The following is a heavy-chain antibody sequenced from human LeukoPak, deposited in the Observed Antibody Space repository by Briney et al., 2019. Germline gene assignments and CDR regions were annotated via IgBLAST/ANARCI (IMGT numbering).Heavy chain of an antibody. CDR1: GFTFIRYA. Sequence: GGSLRLSCAVSGFTFIRYAMSWVRQAPGKGLDWVSVISGSGDSTHYADSVNGRFTISRDNSENTLHLQMSSVRVEDTAIYYCTTLSDAIAAAGTRNYWGQGTLVTVSS. D-gene: IGHD6-13*01. CDR2: ISGSGDST. CDR3: TTLSDAIAAAGTRNY. J-gene: IGHJ4*02. V-gene: IGHV3-23*01.